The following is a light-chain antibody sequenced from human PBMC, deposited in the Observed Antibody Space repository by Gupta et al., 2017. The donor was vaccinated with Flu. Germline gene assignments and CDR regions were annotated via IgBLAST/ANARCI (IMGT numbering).Light chain of an antibody. V-gene: IGLV2-14*04. CDR3: SSYTSSTTLVV. Sequence: ITISCTGTSSDVGGYNYVSWYQQHPGNAPKLMIYDVSNRPSGVSNRFSGSKSGNTASLTISGLQAEDEADYYCSSYTSSTTLVVFGGGTKLTVL. CDR2: DVS. CDR1: SSDVGGYNY. J-gene: IGLJ2*01.